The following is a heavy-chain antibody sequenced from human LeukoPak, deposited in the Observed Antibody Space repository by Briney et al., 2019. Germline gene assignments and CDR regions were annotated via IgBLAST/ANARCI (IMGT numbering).Heavy chain of an antibody. CDR1: GFTFSSYA. CDR3: AKDVTDYGDPEEAFDI. Sequence: GGSLRLSCAASGFTFSSYAMSWVRQAPGKGLEWVSAISGSGGSTYYADSVKGRFTISRDNSKNTLYLQMNSLRAEDTAVYYCAKDVTDYGDPEEAFDIWGQGTMVTVSS. CDR2: ISGSGGST. J-gene: IGHJ3*02. V-gene: IGHV3-23*01. D-gene: IGHD4-17*01.